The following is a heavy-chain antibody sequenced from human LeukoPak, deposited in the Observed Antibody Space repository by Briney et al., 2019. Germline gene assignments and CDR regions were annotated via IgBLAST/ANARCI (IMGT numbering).Heavy chain of an antibody. Sequence: GGSLRLSCAASGFTFSGYGMHWVRQAPGKGLEWVAFIQYDGSNTYYADFVKGRFTISRDNSKNTLYLQMNSLRAEDTAVYYCAKDGAVLSSWYDYWGQGTLVTVSS. J-gene: IGHJ4*02. CDR1: GFTFSGYG. CDR2: IQYDGSNT. V-gene: IGHV3-30*02. CDR3: AKDGAVLSSWYDY. D-gene: IGHD6-13*01.